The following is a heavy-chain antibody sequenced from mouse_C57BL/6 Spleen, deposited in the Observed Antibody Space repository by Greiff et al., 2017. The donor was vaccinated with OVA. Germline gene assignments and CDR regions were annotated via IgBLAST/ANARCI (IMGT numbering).Heavy chain of an antibody. J-gene: IGHJ2*01. V-gene: IGHV1-15*01. CDR2: IDPETGGT. D-gene: IGHD1-1*01. CDR3: TRHTTVVAYYFDY. Sequence: QVQLQQSGAELVRPGASVTLSCKASGYTFTDYEMRWVKQTPVHGLEWIGAIDPETGGTAYNQKFKGKAILTADKSSSTAYMELRSLTSEDSAVYYCTRHTTVVAYYFDYWGQGTTLTVSS. CDR1: GYTFTDYE.